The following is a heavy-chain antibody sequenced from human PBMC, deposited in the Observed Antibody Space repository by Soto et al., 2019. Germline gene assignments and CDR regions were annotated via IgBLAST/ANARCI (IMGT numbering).Heavy chain of an antibody. Sequence: ASVKVSCKASGYTFTGYYMHWVRQAPGQGLEWMGWINPNSGGTNYAQKFQGRVTRTRDTSISTAYMELSRLRSDDTAVYYCARDAPYCSGGSCYLRSFDPWGQGTLVTVSS. J-gene: IGHJ5*02. V-gene: IGHV1-2*02. D-gene: IGHD2-15*01. CDR1: GYTFTGYY. CDR2: INPNSGGT. CDR3: ARDAPYCSGGSCYLRSFDP.